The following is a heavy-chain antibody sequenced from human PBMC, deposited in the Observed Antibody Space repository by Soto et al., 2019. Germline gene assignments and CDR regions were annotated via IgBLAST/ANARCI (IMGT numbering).Heavy chain of an antibody. D-gene: IGHD3-3*01. V-gene: IGHV3-20*04. Sequence: GGSLRLSCAASGFTFDDYGMSWVRQAPGKGLEWVSGINWNGGSTGYADSVKGRFTISRDNAKNSLYLQMNSLRAEDTALYYCARVEGYDFWSGSPNYYGMDVWGQGTTVTVSS. CDR3: ARVEGYDFWSGSPNYYGMDV. CDR1: GFTFDDYG. J-gene: IGHJ6*02. CDR2: INWNGGST.